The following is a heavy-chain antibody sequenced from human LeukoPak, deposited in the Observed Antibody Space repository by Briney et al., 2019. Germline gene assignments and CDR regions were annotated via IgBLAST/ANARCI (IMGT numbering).Heavy chain of an antibody. Sequence: PSETLSLTCTVSGGSVSSSSCYWGWIRQPPGKGLEWIASIYYSGSTYYNPSLKSRVTISVDTSKNQFSLKLSSVTAADTAVYYCARGPKGAVRGYFDYWGQGTLVTVSS. D-gene: IGHD4-11*01. CDR2: IYYSGST. V-gene: IGHV4-39*07. CDR3: ARGPKGAVRGYFDY. J-gene: IGHJ4*02. CDR1: GGSVSSSSCY.